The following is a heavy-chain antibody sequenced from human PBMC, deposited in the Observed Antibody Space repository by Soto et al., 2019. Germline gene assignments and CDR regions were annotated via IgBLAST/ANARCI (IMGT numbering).Heavy chain of an antibody. CDR2: ISVYNSNI. V-gene: IGHV1-18*01. CDR3: ARDQRGRVWHGEDY. CDR1: GYTFTNYG. D-gene: IGHD3-10*01. J-gene: IGHJ4*02. Sequence: QVQLVQSGAEVKKPGASVKVSCKASGYTFTNYGITWVRQAPGQGLEWMGWISVYNSNINYAQKLQGRVTMTTDTSTSTAYMELRSLRSDDTAVYYCARDQRGRVWHGEDYWGQGTLVTVSS.